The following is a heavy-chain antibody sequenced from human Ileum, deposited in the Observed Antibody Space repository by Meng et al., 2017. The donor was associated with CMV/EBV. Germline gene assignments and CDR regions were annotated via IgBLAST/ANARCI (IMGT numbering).Heavy chain of an antibody. Sequence: QVQPEESCRGLVKPSHALPLACTVSGGSLGGGYYWNWIRQPAGKGLEWIGRIYTSGSTNYNPSLKSRFTISVDTSKNQFSLNLTSVTAADTAVYYCARDSAWLIDQWGQGTLVTVSS. CDR2: IYTSGST. V-gene: IGHV4-61*02. CDR1: GGSLGGGYY. J-gene: IGHJ4*02. D-gene: IGHD6-19*01. CDR3: ARDSAWLIDQ.